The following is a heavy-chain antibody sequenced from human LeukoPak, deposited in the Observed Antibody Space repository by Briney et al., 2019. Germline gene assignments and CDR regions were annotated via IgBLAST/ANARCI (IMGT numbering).Heavy chain of an antibody. CDR2: ISYDGSNK. CDR3: ARDRLVLMVTRGEDDAFDI. CDR1: GFTFSSYA. Sequence: GGSLRLSCAASGFTFSSYAMHWVRQAPGKGLEWVAVISYDGSNKYYADSVKGRFTISRDNSKNTLYLQMNSLRAEDTAVYYCARDRLVLMVTRGEDDAFDIWGQGTMVTVSS. J-gene: IGHJ3*02. D-gene: IGHD2-8*01. V-gene: IGHV3-30-3*01.